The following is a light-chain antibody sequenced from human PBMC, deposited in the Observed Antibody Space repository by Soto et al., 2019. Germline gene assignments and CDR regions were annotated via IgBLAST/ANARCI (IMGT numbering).Light chain of an antibody. CDR1: SSDVGRYDY. J-gene: IGLJ3*02. CDR2: EVS. V-gene: IGLV2-14*01. Sequence: QAVVTQPASVSESPGQSITISCTGTSSDVGRYDYVSWYQQHPGKAPKLIIFEVSLRPSGISNRFSGSKSGNTASLTISGIQPEDEAHYYCSSYSSSGTYVLFGGGTKLTVL. CDR3: SSYSSSGTYVL.